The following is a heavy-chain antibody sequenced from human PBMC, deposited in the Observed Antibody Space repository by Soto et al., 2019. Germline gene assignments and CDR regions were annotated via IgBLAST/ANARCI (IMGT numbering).Heavy chain of an antibody. CDR2: IYYSGST. D-gene: IGHD5-18*01. J-gene: IGHJ4*02. V-gene: IGHV4-39*01. CDR3: ARQGMDTAMAEYFDY. Sequence: QLQLQESGPGLVKPSETLSLTCTVSGGSISSSSYYWGWIRQPPGKGLEWTGSIYYSGSTYYNPSLKVRVTISVDTSENQFSLTLSSVTAADTAVYYCARQGMDTAMAEYFDYWGQGTLVTVSS. CDR1: GGSISSSSYY.